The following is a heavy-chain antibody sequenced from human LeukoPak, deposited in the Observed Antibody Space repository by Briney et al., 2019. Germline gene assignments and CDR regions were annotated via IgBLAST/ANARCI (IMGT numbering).Heavy chain of an antibody. CDR1: GGTFSSYA. V-gene: IGHV1-69*13. D-gene: IGHD6-13*01. CDR2: IIPIFGTA. Sequence: GASVKVSYKASGGTFSSYAISWVRQAPGQGLEWMGGIIPIFGTANYAQKFQGRVTITADESTSTAYMELSSLRSEDTAVYYCARDRSGSSSWSPFDYWGQGTLVTVSS. J-gene: IGHJ4*02. CDR3: ARDRSGSSSWSPFDY.